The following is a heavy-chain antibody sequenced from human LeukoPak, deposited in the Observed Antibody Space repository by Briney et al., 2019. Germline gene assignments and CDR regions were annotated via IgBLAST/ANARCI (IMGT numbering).Heavy chain of an antibody. CDR2: IRSRANSYAT. D-gene: IGHD6-19*01. CDR1: GFTFSGSA. J-gene: IGHJ4*02. CDR3: ANGKASGWYIVDY. Sequence: GGSLRLSCAASGFTFSGSAMHWVRQASGKGLEGVGRIRSRANSYATAYAASVKGRFTISRDDSKNTLYLQMNSLRAEDTAVYYCANGKASGWYIVDYWGQGTLVTVSS. V-gene: IGHV3-73*01.